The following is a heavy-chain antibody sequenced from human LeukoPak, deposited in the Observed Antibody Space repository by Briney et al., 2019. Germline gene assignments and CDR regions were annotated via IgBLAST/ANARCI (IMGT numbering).Heavy chain of an antibody. V-gene: IGHV1-18*01. CDR3: ARGKASRQWLVPHYYYGMDV. CDR2: ISAYNGNT. CDR1: GYTFTSYG. D-gene: IGHD6-19*01. J-gene: IGHJ6*02. Sequence: GASVKVSFKASGYTFTSYGISWVRQAPGQGLEWMGWISAYNGNTNYAQKLQGRVTMTTDTSTSTAYMELRSLRSDDTAVYYCARGKASRQWLVPHYYYGMDVWGQGTTVTVSS.